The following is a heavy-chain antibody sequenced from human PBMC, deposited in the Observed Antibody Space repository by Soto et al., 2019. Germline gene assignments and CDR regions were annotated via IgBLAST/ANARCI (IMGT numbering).Heavy chain of an antibody. CDR2: ISSTGGST. CDR3: ARATAAGPNWLDP. CDR1: GFTFSNYA. J-gene: IGHJ5*02. D-gene: IGHD6-13*01. Sequence: GGSLRLSCAASGFTFSNYAMTWVRQAPGKGLEWVSGISSTGGSTTYADFVKGRFTISRDNSKNTLYLQMNSLRAEDTAVYYCARATAAGPNWLDPWGQGTLVTVSS. V-gene: IGHV3-23*01.